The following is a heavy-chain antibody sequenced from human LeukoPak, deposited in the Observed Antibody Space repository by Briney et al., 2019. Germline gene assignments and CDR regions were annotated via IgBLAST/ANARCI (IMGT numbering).Heavy chain of an antibody. CDR2: IYTSGST. J-gene: IGHJ3*02. D-gene: IGHD3-3*01. Sequence: AETLSLTCTVYGGSISSYYWSWLRHPAGKGMEWLGRIYTSGSTNYNPSLKSRVTMSVDTTKTQFSLKLSSVTAADTAVYYCARDVRFLESTRGAFDIWGQGTMVTVSS. CDR3: ARDVRFLESTRGAFDI. V-gene: IGHV4-4*07. CDR1: GGSISSYY.